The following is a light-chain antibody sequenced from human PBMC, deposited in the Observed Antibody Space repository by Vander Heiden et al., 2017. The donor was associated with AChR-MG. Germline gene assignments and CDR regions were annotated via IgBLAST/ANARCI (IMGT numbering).Light chain of an antibody. CDR1: QSISSY. V-gene: IGKV1-39*01. Sequence: DIQMTQSPSSLSASVGDRVTITCRASQSISSYLNWYQQKPGKAPKLLIYAASSLQSGVPSRFSGSGSGTEFTLTISSLQPEDFATYYCQQSDSTPFTFGHGTKVDIK. CDR3: QQSDSTPFT. J-gene: IGKJ3*01. CDR2: AAS.